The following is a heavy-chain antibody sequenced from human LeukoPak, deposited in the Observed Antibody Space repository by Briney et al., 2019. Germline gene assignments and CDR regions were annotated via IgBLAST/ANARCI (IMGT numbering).Heavy chain of an antibody. CDR1: GFSFSRHG. CDR2: IIGGAGGT. V-gene: IGHV3-23*01. Sequence: GGSLRLSCEASGFSFSRHGMSWVRQAPGKGLEWVSGIIGGAGGTYYADSVKGRFTISRDNAKNTLYLQMNSLGAEDTAVYYCAHGSMYQLDYWGQGTLVTVSS. D-gene: IGHD2-2*01. J-gene: IGHJ4*02. CDR3: AHGSMYQLDY.